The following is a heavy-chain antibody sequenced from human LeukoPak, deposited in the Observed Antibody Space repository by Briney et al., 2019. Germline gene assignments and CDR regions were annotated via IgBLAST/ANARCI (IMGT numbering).Heavy chain of an antibody. V-gene: IGHV3-30*18. J-gene: IGHJ6*02. CDR1: GFTFSSYG. CDR2: ISYDGSNK. D-gene: IGHD2-2*01. Sequence: GGSLRLSCVASGFTFSSYGMHWVRQAPGKGLEWVAVISYDGSNKYYADSVKGRFTISRDNSKNTLYLQMNSLRAEDTAVYYCAKDRGSSTSPGNIYYYYGMDVWGQGTTVTVSS. CDR3: AKDRGSSTSPGNIYYYYGMDV.